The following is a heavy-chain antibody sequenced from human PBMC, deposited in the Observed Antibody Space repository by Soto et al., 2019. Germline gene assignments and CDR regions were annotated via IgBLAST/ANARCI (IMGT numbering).Heavy chain of an antibody. CDR1: GGTFSSYA. V-gene: IGHV1-69*01. Sequence: QVQLVQSGAEVKKPGSSGKVSCKASGGTFSSYAISWVRQAPGQGLEWRGGIIPIFGTANYAQKFQGRVTITADESTSTAYMELSSLRSEDTAVYYCASGSYSSSSYYYYYGMDVWGQGTTVTVSS. CDR2: IIPIFGTA. D-gene: IGHD6-13*01. J-gene: IGHJ6*02. CDR3: ASGSYSSSSYYYYYGMDV.